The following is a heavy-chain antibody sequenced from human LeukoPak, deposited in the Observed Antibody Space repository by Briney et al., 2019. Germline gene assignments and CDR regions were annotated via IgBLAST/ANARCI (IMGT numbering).Heavy chain of an antibody. D-gene: IGHD1-26*01. CDR2: ISSSSSTI. Sequence: GGSLRLSCAASGFTFSSHSMNWGRQAPGKGVEGVSYISSSSSTIYYADCEKGRFTISRDNAKNSLYLQMNSLRAEDTAVYYCAFGPVWGELPDYWGQGTLDTVSS. J-gene: IGHJ4*02. CDR3: AFGPVWGELPDY. V-gene: IGHV3-48*01. CDR1: GFTFSSHS.